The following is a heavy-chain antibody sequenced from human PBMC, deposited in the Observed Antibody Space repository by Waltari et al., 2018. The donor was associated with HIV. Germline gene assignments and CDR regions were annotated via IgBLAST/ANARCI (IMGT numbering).Heavy chain of an antibody. CDR3: ARIHTAVTYLLDS. CDR2: IHSSGST. CDR1: GGSLIGSFYH. Sequence: QLQLQESGPRLVKPSETLSLTCAVSGGSLIGSFYHWDWVRQPPGKGLEWIGSIHSSGSTYYNPSLTSRLTISIDTSKNHFSLRLTSVTAADTSVYYCARIHTAVTYLLDSWGQGTLVTVSS. V-gene: IGHV4-39*01. D-gene: IGHD2-2*02. J-gene: IGHJ4*02.